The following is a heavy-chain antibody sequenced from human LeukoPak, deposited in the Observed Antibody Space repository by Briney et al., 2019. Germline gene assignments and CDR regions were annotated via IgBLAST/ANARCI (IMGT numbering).Heavy chain of an antibody. D-gene: IGHD2-2*01. CDR1: GGTFSSYA. V-gene: IGHV1-69*05. CDR2: IIPIFGTA. Sequence: SVKVSCKASGGTFSSYAISSVRQAPGQGLEWMGRIIPIFGTANYAQKFQGRVTITTDESTSTAYMELSSLRSEDTAVYYCARCGSSSTSCSPAYWGQGTLVTVSS. J-gene: IGHJ4*02. CDR3: ARCGSSSTSCSPAY.